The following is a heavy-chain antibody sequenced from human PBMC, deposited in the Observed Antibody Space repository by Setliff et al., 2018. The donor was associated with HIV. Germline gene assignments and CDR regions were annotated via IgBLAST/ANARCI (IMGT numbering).Heavy chain of an antibody. V-gene: IGHV1-2*02. J-gene: IGHJ5*02. CDR2: INPNSGDT. D-gene: IGHD3-10*01. Sequence: ASVKVSCKASEYTFTGYYMHWVRQAPGQGLEWMGWINPNSGDTNYAQKFQGRVTMTRDTSISTAYMELSRLRSADTATYYCARGGDYYGSGSRHDWFDPWGQGTLVTVSS. CDR3: ARGGDYYGSGSRHDWFDP. CDR1: EYTFTGYY.